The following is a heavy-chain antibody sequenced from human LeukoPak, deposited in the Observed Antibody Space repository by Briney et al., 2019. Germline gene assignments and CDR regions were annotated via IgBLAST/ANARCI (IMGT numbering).Heavy chain of an antibody. CDR1: GFTFGDYA. CDR2: IRSKAYGGTA. D-gene: IGHD1-26*01. V-gene: IGHV3-49*04. CDR3: TKSGTAIVGTTAAYYFDY. J-gene: IGHJ4*02. Sequence: PGRSLRLSCTASGFTFGDYAMSWVRQAPGKGLEWVGFIRSKAYGGTAEYAASVKGRFTTSRDDSKSIAYLQMNSLKTEDTAVYYCTKSGTAIVGTTAAYYFDYWGQGTLVTVLS.